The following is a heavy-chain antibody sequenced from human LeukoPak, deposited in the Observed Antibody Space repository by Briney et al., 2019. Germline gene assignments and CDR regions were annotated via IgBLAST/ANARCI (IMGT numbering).Heavy chain of an antibody. CDR3: ARVPHGETIFGVVLYWFDP. J-gene: IGHJ5*02. CDR1: SYSISSGYY. CDR2: IYHSGST. Sequence: PSETLSLTCTVSSYSISSGYYWGWIRQPPGKGLEWTGSIYHSGSTYYNPSLKSRVTISVDTSKNQFSLKLNSVTAADTAVYYCARVPHGETIFGVVLYWFDPWGQGTLVTVSS. V-gene: IGHV4-38-2*02. D-gene: IGHD3-3*01.